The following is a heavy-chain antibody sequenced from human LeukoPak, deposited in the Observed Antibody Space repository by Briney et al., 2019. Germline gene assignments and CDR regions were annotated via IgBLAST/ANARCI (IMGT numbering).Heavy chain of an antibody. CDR2: IIPIFGTA. CDR3: ARDPSSLGYCSGGSCSASH. J-gene: IGHJ4*02. CDR1: GGTFSSYA. V-gene: IGHV1-69*01. Sequence: SVKVSCKASGGTFSSYAISWVRQAPGQGLEWMGGIIPIFGTANYAQKFQGRVTFTADESTSTAYMELSSLRSEDTAVYYCARDPSSLGYCSGGSCSASHWGQGTLVTVSS. D-gene: IGHD2-15*01.